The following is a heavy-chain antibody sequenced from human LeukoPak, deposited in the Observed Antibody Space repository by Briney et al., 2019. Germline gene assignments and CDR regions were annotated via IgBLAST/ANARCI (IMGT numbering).Heavy chain of an antibody. CDR3: ARQGYSSAWSDY. CDR2: IYPGDSVT. J-gene: IGHJ4*02. Sequence: GEYLQISCKGSGYTFTNYWIGWARQLPGRGLEWMGGIYPGDSVTRYSPSFQGQVTILADKSINTSYLQWSSLRASDTAMYYCARQGYSSAWSDYWGQGTLVTVSS. CDR1: GYTFTNYW. D-gene: IGHD6-19*01. V-gene: IGHV5-51*01.